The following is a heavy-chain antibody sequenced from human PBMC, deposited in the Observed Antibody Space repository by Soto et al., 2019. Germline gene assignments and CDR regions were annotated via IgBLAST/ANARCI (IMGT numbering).Heavy chain of an antibody. Sequence: QVQLQESGPGLVKPSQTLSLTCTVSGGSISSGGYYWSWIRQHPGKGLEWIGYIYYSGSTYYNPSLESRVTISVDTSKNQFSLKLSSVTAADTAVYYCARGYCSGGSCNAVDYWGQGTLVTVSS. CDR1: GGSISSGGYY. V-gene: IGHV4-31*03. J-gene: IGHJ4*02. D-gene: IGHD2-15*01. CDR2: IYYSGST. CDR3: ARGYCSGGSCNAVDY.